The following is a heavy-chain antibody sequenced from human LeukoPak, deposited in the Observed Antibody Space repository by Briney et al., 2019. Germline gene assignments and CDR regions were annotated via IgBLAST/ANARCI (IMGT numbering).Heavy chain of an antibody. D-gene: IGHD3-10*01. V-gene: IGHV4-38-2*01. CDR3: ARLAGGRSGYFDY. Sequence: PSETLSLSCAVSGYSISSGYYWGCIRQPPGKGLWGIVSSYHSGSTYYNPSLKGRVTISVETTKNPFSLNMSSVTAAEQAVYYCARLAGGRSGYFDYWGQGTLVSVSS. J-gene: IGHJ4*02. CDR2: SYHSGST. CDR1: GYSISSGYY.